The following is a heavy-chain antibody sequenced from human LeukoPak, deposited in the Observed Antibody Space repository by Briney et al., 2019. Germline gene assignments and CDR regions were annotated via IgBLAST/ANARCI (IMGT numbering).Heavy chain of an antibody. Sequence: GGSLRLSCAAAGFTFRSYEMNWGRQAPGKGLGWVSYISSSGSTIYYAEFVKGRFTISRDNAKNSLYLQMNSLRAEDTAVYYCARKGGYGLDFDYWGQGTLVTVSS. CDR3: ARKGGYGLDFDY. CDR2: ISSSGSTI. CDR1: GFTFRSYE. J-gene: IGHJ4*02. D-gene: IGHD5-18*01. V-gene: IGHV3-48*03.